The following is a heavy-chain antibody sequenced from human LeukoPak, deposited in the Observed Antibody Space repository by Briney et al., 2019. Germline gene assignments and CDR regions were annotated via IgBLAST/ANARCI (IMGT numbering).Heavy chain of an antibody. CDR1: GFTFSNAW. D-gene: IGHD6-19*01. J-gene: IGHJ4*02. Sequence: GGSLRLSCAASGFTFSNAWMSWVRQAPGKGLEWVGRIKSKTDGGTTDYAAPVKGRFTISRDDSKNTLYLQMNSLKTEDTAVYYCTTELVTRSGWIDYWGQGTLVTVSS. V-gene: IGHV3-15*01. CDR2: IKSKTDGGTT. CDR3: TTELVTRSGWIDY.